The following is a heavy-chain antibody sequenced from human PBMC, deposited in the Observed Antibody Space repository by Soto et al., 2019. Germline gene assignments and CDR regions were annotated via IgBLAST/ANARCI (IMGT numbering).Heavy chain of an antibody. D-gene: IGHD1-26*01. J-gene: IGHJ4*02. Sequence: SETLSLTCTVSGGSLSSTTYYWGWIRQPPGKGLEWIGSIYYSGSPSYNPSLKSRVTISVDASKDQFSLRLSSVTAADTGVYYCARHRRSGTSSDGNDNWGQGALLTVSS. V-gene: IGHV4-39*01. CDR3: ARHRRSGTSSDGNDN. CDR1: GGSLSSTTYY. CDR2: IYYSGSP.